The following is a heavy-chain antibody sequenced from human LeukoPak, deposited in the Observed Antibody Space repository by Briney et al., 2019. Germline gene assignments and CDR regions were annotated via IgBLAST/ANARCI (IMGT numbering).Heavy chain of an antibody. CDR1: GFTFSSYR. J-gene: IGHJ6*02. D-gene: IGHD3-10*01. Sequence: GGALRLSCAASGFTFSSYRMNWVRQAPGEGREGVSSISSSSSYIYYADSVKGRFTISRDNAKNSLYLQMNSLRAEDTAVYYCARDYGSGTMGYYYGMDVWGQGTTVTVSS. CDR3: ARDYGSGTMGYYYGMDV. V-gene: IGHV3-21*01. CDR2: ISSSSSYI.